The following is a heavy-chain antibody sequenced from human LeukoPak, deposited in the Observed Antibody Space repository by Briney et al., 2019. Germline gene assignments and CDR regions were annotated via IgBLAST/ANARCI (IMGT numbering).Heavy chain of an antibody. V-gene: IGHV3-21*01. CDR3: ARDPAVGYIYYYYYMDV. Sequence: PGGSLRLSCAASGFTFSSYAMSWVRQAPGKVLEWVSSISSSSSYIYYADSVKGRFTISRDNAKNSLYLQMNSLRAEDTAVYYCARDPAVGYIYYYYYMDVWGKGTTVTVSS. J-gene: IGHJ6*03. CDR1: GFTFSSYA. D-gene: IGHD6-19*01. CDR2: ISSSSSYI.